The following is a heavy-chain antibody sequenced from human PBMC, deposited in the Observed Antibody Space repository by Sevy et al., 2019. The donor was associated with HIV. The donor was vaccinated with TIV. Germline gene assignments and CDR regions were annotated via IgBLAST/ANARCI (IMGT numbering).Heavy chain of an antibody. Sequence: ASVKVSCKVSGYIFTELSMHWVRQAPGKGLEWMGGFDPEDGETIYSQKFQGRVTMTEDTSTDTAYMDLSSLRSEDTAVYYCATDSVLLKGRYYDSSGYYLHYWGHGTLVTFSS. V-gene: IGHV1-24*01. CDR1: GYIFTELS. CDR2: FDPEDGET. J-gene: IGHJ4*01. D-gene: IGHD3-22*01. CDR3: ATDSVLLKGRYYDSSGYYLHY.